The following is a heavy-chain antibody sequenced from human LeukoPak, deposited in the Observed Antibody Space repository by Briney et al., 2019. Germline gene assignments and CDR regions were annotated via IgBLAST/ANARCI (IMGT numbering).Heavy chain of an antibody. Sequence: PGGSLRLSCAASGFTFSDYYMSWIRQAPGRGLEWVSYISSSGNAIYYAESVKGRFTISRDNARNSLYLQMDSLRVEDTAVYYCVRAPLEIVGIDYWGQGTLVTVSS. CDR1: GFTFSDYY. V-gene: IGHV3-11*04. D-gene: IGHD1-26*01. CDR2: ISSSGNAI. CDR3: VRAPLEIVGIDY. J-gene: IGHJ4*02.